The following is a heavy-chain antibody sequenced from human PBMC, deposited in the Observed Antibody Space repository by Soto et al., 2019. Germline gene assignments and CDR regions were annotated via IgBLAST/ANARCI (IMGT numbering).Heavy chain of an antibody. CDR2: INPSGGST. Sequence: ASVKVSCKASGYTFTSYYMHWVRQAPGQGLEWMGIINPSGGSTSYAQKFQGRVTMTRDTSTSTVYMELSSLRSEDTAVYYCARWGDFSGFDYYYGMDVWGQGTTVTVSS. CDR1: GYTFTSYY. D-gene: IGHD2-15*01. CDR3: ARWGDFSGFDYYYGMDV. V-gene: IGHV1-46*01. J-gene: IGHJ6*02.